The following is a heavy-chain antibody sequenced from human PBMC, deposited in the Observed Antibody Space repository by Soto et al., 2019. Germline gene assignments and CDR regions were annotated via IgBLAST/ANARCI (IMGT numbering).Heavy chain of an antibody. CDR2: IIPIFGTA. CDR1: GGTFSSYA. CDR3: ARVDCISTSCYAFYYYYGMDV. V-gene: IGHV1-69*12. J-gene: IGHJ6*02. D-gene: IGHD2-2*01. Sequence: QVQLVQSGAEVKKPGSSVKVSCKASGGTFSSYAISWVRQAPGQGLEWMGGIIPIFGTANYAQKFQGRVTITADESTRPAYMELSSLRSEDTAVYYCARVDCISTSCYAFYYYYGMDVWGQGTTVTVSS.